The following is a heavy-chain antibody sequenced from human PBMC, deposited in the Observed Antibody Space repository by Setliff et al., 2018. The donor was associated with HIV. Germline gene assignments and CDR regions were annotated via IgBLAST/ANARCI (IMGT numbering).Heavy chain of an antibody. J-gene: IGHJ5*02. CDR3: ARGQSTRLSGYYGSGSYYPASWFDP. V-gene: IGHV4-38-2*01. D-gene: IGHD3-10*01. CDR1: AYSISSGYY. Sequence: PSETLSLTCAVSAYSISSGYYWGWIRQPPGKGLEWIASISHNGSTYYNPSLKSRVTISVDTSKNQFSLKLSSVTAADTAVYYCARGQSTRLSGYYGSGSYYPASWFDPWGQGTLVTVSS. CDR2: ISHNGST.